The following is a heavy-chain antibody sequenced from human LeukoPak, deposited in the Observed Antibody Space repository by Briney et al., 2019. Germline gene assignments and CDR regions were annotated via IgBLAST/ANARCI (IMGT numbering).Heavy chain of an antibody. D-gene: IGHD2-2*01. V-gene: IGHV1-18*01. CDR1: GYTFTSYG. Sequence: ASVKVSCKASGYTFTSYGISWVRQAPGQGPEWMGWISAYNGNTNYAQKLQGRVTMTTDTSTSTTYMELRSLRSDDTAVYYCARDQSRSQYRLKTTHADFDYWGQGTLVTVSS. CDR2: ISAYNGNT. CDR3: ARDQSRSQYRLKTTHADFDY. J-gene: IGHJ4*02.